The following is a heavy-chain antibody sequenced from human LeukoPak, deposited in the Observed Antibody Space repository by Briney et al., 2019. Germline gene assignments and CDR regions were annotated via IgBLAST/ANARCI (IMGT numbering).Heavy chain of an antibody. CDR1: GFVFSRDN. CDR2: ISEAI. Sequence: GGSLRLSCIASGFVFSRDNMNWVRRAPGKGLEWVAHISEAIYYADSVQGRFTISRDNAKNSLYLQMSNLRAEDTAMYYCVREVGRPKTFYFDSWGRGTPVTVSS. V-gene: IGHV3-48*04. CDR3: VREVGRPKTFYFDS. J-gene: IGHJ4*02. D-gene: IGHD3-16*01.